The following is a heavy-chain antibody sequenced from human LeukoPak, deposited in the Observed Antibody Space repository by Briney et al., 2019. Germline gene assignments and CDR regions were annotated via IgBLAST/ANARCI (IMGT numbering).Heavy chain of an antibody. CDR1: GYTLTELS. CDR2: MNPNSGNT. Sequence: ASVKVSCKVSGYTLTELSMHWVRQATGQGLEWMGWMNPNSGNTGYAQKFQGRVTMTRNTSISTAYMELSSLRSEDTAVYYCARALLTGTVTIFWSYYYYGMDVWGQGTTVTVSS. V-gene: IGHV1-8*01. CDR3: ARALLTGTVTIFWSYYYYGMDV. J-gene: IGHJ6*02. D-gene: IGHD3-3*01.